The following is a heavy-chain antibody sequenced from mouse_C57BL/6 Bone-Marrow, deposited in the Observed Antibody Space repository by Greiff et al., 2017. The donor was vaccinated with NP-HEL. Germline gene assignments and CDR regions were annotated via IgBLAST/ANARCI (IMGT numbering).Heavy chain of an antibody. CDR1: GFSLTSYG. Sequence: QVQLQQSGPGLVQPSQSLSITCTVSGFSLTSYGVPWVRQSPGTGLEWLGVIWSGGSPDYNADFIFRLSISKYNSKSKILFKMNSLQADDTAIYYCAPQQAVPRGYWYFDVWGTGTTVTVSS. D-gene: IGHD5-1*01. CDR2: IWSGGSP. V-gene: IGHV2-2*01. J-gene: IGHJ1*03. CDR3: APQQAVPRGYWYFDV.